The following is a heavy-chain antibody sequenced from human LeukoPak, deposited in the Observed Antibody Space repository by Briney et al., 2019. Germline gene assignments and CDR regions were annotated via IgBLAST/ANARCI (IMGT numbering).Heavy chain of an antibody. CDR3: AKDGGLWVSAHWGDS. V-gene: IGHV3-7*03. CDR2: IKKDGSEK. Sequence: GGSLRLSCTASGFIFSGSWMAWIRQAPGKGLEWVAIIKKDGSEKYYVDSMKGRFTVSRDDSKNTLYLQVNSLRAEDTAVYYCAKDGGLWVSAHWGDSWGRGTLVTVSS. J-gene: IGHJ4*02. D-gene: IGHD7-27*01. CDR1: GFIFSGSW.